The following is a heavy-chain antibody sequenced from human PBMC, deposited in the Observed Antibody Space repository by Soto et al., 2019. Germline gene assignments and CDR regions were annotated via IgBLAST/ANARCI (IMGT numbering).Heavy chain of an antibody. Sequence: SETLSLTCTVSGGSISRSTYYWGWIRQPPGKGLDWIGSFYYSGSPHYNPSLKSRVTISADTSKNQFSLNLSSVTAADTAVYYCAIIWGSYRFIDVWGTGTLVTVAS. CDR2: FYYSGSP. D-gene: IGHD3-16*02. J-gene: IGHJ4*02. CDR3: AIIWGSYRFIDV. V-gene: IGHV4-39*01. CDR1: GGSISRSTYY.